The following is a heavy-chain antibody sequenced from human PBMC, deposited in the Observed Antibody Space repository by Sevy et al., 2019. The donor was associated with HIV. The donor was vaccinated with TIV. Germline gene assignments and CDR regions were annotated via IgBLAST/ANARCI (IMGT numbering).Heavy chain of an antibody. CDR2: ISGSGGST. CDR3: PIFGGVGATTYLDY. CDR1: GFTFSSYA. D-gene: IGHD1-26*01. V-gene: IGHV3-23*01. J-gene: IGHJ4*02. Sequence: GGSLRLSCAASGFTFSSYAMSWVRQAPGKGLEWVSAISGSGGSTYYGDSVKGRFTISRDNSKNARYLQMNSLRAEDTAVYYCPIFGGVGATTYLDYWGQGTLVTVSS.